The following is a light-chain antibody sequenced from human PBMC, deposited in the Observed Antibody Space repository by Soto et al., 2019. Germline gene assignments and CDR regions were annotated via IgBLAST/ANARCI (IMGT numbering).Light chain of an antibody. CDR3: CSYAGTYTYV. CDR2: DVS. Sequence: QSVLTQPRSVSGFPGESVAISCTGTSSDVGGYNYVSWYQQHPGKAPKLMIFDVSKRPSGVPDRFSGSKSGNTASLTISGLQADDEADYYCCSYAGTYTYVFGTGTKLTVL. CDR1: SSDVGGYNY. J-gene: IGLJ1*01. V-gene: IGLV2-11*01.